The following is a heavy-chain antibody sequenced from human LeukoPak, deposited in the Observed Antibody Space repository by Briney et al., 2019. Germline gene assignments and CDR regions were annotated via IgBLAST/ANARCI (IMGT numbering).Heavy chain of an antibody. CDR2: INWSGGST. CDR3: ARAQTYGDSRLLLDY. D-gene: IGHD2-21*02. V-gene: IGHV3-20*04. Sequence: GSLRLSCAASGFTFGNYGMSWVRQAPGKGLEWVSGINWSGGSTGYADSVEGRFTISRDNAKNSQYLQMNSLRVEDTALYYCARAQTYGDSRLLLDYWDQGTLVTVSS. CDR1: GFTFGNYG. J-gene: IGHJ4*02.